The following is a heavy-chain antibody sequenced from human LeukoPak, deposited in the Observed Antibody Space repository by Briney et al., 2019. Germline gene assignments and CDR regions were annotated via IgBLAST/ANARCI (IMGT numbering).Heavy chain of an antibody. D-gene: IGHD6-19*01. CDR1: GYSFSSYW. CDR2: LYPGDSET. Sequence: ESLKISCKGSGYSFSSYWIGWVRQMSGKGLEWMGILYPGDSETRYSPSFQGQVTISADKSISTAYLQWSSLKASDTATYYCARRGSSGWFFDYWGQGTLVTVSS. J-gene: IGHJ4*02. V-gene: IGHV5-51*01. CDR3: ARRGSSGWFFDY.